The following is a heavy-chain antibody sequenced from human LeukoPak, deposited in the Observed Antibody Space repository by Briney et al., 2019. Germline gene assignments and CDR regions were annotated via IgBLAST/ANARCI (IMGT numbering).Heavy chain of an antibody. V-gene: IGHV4-39*07. D-gene: IGHD6-6*01. CDR2: RFYSGST. CDR1: GDSISSYS. Sequence: SETLSLTCTVSGDSISSYSWGWIRQPPGKGLEWIGNRFYSGSTYYNPSLKSRVTISVDTSKNQLSLKLTSVTAADTAVYYCARDPRRAPPIQDAFDIWGQGTMVTVSS. CDR3: ARDPRRAPPIQDAFDI. J-gene: IGHJ3*02.